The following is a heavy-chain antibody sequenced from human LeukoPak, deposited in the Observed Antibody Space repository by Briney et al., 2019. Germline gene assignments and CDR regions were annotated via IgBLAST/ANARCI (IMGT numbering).Heavy chain of an antibody. Sequence: GASVKVSCKASGGTFSSYAISWVRQAPGQGLEWMGGIIPIFGTANYAQKFQGRVTITTDESTSTAYMELSSLRSEDTAVYYCARAPGYCSSTSCPPSYYYYYMDVWGKGTTVTVSS. CDR2: IIPIFGTA. CDR3: ARAPGYCSSTSCPPSYYYYYMDV. CDR1: GGTFSSYA. V-gene: IGHV1-69*05. J-gene: IGHJ6*03. D-gene: IGHD2-2*01.